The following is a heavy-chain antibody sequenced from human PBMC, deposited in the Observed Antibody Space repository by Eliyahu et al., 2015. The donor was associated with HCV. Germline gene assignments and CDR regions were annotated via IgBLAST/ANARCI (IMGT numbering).Heavy chain of an antibody. J-gene: IGHJ6*02. D-gene: IGHD1-26*01. CDR1: GYTFTSYG. CDR3: ARDPRSGSYSYYYGMDV. Sequence: QVQLVQSGAEVKKPGASGKVSCKAAGYTFTSYGISWVRQAPGKRLGWVGWISAYNGNTNYAQKLQGRVTMTTDTSTSTAYMELRSLRSDDTAVYYCARDPRSGSYSYYYGMDVWGQGTTVTVSS. CDR2: ISAYNGNT. V-gene: IGHV1-18*01.